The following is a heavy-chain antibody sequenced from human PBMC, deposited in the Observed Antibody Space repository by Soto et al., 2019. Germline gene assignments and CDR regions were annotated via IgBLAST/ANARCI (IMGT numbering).Heavy chain of an antibody. Sequence: QVQLVQSGAEMKKPGSSVKVSCQSSGGTFNTYAMNWVRQAPGQGPEWMGDISPMIGAANYAPKFQGRVTITADESTCTSYMQLNSLTSEDTALYFCAREVQVHTPAFVYWGQGTLVTVSS. J-gene: IGHJ4*02. CDR1: GGTFNTYA. D-gene: IGHD3-10*01. CDR3: AREVQVHTPAFVY. V-gene: IGHV1-69*19. CDR2: ISPMIGAA.